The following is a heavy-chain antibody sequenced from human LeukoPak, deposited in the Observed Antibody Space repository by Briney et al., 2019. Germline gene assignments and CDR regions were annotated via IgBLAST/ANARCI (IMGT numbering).Heavy chain of an antibody. D-gene: IGHD3-10*01. Sequence: SETLSLTCTVSGGSISSRSYYWGWIRQPPGKGLEWIGSIYYSGSSYNNPSLKSRVTISVDTSKNQFSLKLSSVTAADTAVYYCARDFMVRGESDYWGQGTLVTVSS. CDR1: GGSISSRSYY. CDR2: IYYSGSS. CDR3: ARDFMVRGESDY. V-gene: IGHV4-39*07. J-gene: IGHJ4*02.